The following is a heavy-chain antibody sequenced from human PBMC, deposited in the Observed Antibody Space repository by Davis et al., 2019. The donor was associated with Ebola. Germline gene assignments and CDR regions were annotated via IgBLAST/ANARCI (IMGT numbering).Heavy chain of an antibody. V-gene: IGHV1-24*01. CDR3: AKRGGVSIYYYYGMDV. J-gene: IGHJ6*02. CDR2: FDREDGET. Sequence: ASVKVSCKVSGYTLTEVSIYWVRQAPGKGLEWMGGFDREDGETIYAQKFQGRVTITRNTSISTAYMELSSLRSEDTAVYYCAKRGGVSIYYYYGMDVWGQGTTVTVSS. CDR1: GYTLTEVS. D-gene: IGHD3-10*01.